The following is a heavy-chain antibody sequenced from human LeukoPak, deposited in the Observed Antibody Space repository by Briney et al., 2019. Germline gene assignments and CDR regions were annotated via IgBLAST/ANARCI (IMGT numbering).Heavy chain of an antibody. CDR1: GFTFSSSA. J-gene: IGHJ4*02. Sequence: GGSLRLSCAASGFTFSSSAMSWVRQAPGKGLEWVSAISGSGGSTYSADSVKGRFTISRDNSESTLYLQMNSLRAEDTAVYYCAKDLFRGAIPPGNWGQGTLVTVSS. CDR3: AKDLFRGAIPPGN. V-gene: IGHV3-23*01. CDR2: ISGSGGST. D-gene: IGHD3-16*02.